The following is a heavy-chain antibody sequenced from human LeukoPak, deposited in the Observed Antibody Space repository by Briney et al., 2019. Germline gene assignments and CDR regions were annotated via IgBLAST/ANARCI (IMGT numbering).Heavy chain of an antibody. CDR2: IYSGGST. CDR3: ARVRRDGYNLADY. V-gene: IGHV3-53*01. D-gene: IGHD5-24*01. Sequence: PGGSLRLSCAAPGFTFSSNYMSWVRQAPGKGLEWVSVIYSGGSTYYADSVKGRFTISRDNSKNTLYLQMNSLRAEDTAVYYCARVRRDGYNLADYWGQGTLVTVSS. CDR1: GFTFSSNY. J-gene: IGHJ4*02.